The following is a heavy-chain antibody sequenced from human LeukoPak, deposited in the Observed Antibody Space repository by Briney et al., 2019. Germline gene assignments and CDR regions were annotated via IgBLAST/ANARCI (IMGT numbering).Heavy chain of an antibody. J-gene: IGHJ4*02. CDR1: GGSISRYY. CDR2: IYTSGST. V-gene: IGHV4-4*07. Sequence: SETLSLTCTVSGGSISRYYWSWIRQPAGKGLEGMGRIYTSGSTNYNPFLKSRVTMSVDTSKNQFSLKLSSVTAADTAVYYCARDSRDGSGWFFDYWGQGTLVTVSS. D-gene: IGHD6-19*01. CDR3: ARDSRDGSGWFFDY.